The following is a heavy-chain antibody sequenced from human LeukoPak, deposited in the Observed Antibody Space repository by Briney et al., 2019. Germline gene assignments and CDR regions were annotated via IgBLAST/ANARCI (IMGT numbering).Heavy chain of an antibody. D-gene: IGHD2-21*02. J-gene: IGHJ5*02. CDR2: ISAYNGNT. CDR3: ARDHSDIVVVTALGGGWFDP. V-gene: IGHV1-18*01. Sequence: GASVKVSCKASGYTFTSYGISWVRQAPGQGLEWMGWISAYNGNTNYAQKLQGRVTMTTDTSTSTAYMELRSLRSDDTAVYYCARDHSDIVVVTALGGGWFDPWGQGTLVTVSS. CDR1: GYTFTSYG.